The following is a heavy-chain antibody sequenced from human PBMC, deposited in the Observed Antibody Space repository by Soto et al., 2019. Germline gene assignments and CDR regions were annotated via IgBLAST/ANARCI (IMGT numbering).Heavy chain of an antibody. CDR3: VVGLEDVVAGQLDS. J-gene: IGHJ4*02. CDR1: GGSIRSGGHY. CDR2: IYYSGRP. Sequence: QMQLQESGPGLVKPSQTLSLTCSVSGGSIRSGGHYWSWIRQLPGQGLEWLGYIYYSGRPYYSPSLQSRLTMSVDTSENQFSLRLTSVTAADTAVYYCVVGLEDVVAGQLDSWGQGILVTVSS. D-gene: IGHD2-15*01. V-gene: IGHV4-31*03.